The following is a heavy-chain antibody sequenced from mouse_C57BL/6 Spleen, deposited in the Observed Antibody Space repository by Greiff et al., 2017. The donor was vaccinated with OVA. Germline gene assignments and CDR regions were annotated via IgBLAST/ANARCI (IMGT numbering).Heavy chain of an antibody. CDR1: GYTFTSYW. V-gene: IGHV1-64*01. D-gene: IGHD1-1*01. Sequence: QVQLQQPGAELVKPGASVKLSCKASGYTFTSYWMHWVKQRPGQGLEWIGMIHPNSGSTNSNEKFKSKATLTVDKSSSTAYMQLGSLTSEDSAVYYCAGGSVTTVVADYAMDYWGQGTSVTVSS. CDR3: AGGSVTTVVADYAMDY. CDR2: IHPNSGST. J-gene: IGHJ4*01.